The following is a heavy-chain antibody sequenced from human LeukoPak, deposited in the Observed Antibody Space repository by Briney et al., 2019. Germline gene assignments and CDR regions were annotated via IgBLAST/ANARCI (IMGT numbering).Heavy chain of an antibody. CDR3: AKDEVYRSSWYGSVDY. J-gene: IGHJ4*02. CDR2: ISYDGSNK. Sequence: GGSLRLSCAASGFTFSSYGTHWVRQAPGKGLEWVAVISYDGSNKYYADSVKGRFTISRDNSKNTLYLQMNSLRAEDAAVYYCAKDEVYRSSWYGSVDYWGQGTLVTVSS. CDR1: GFTFSSYG. D-gene: IGHD6-13*01. V-gene: IGHV3-30*18.